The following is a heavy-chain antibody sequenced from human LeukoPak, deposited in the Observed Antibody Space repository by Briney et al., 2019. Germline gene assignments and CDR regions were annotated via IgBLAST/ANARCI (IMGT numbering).Heavy chain of an antibody. CDR3: ARDRTGTTGFDY. CDR2: ISSGSSYI. Sequence: PGGSLRLSCAASGFTFSSYSMNWVRQAPGKGLEWVSSISSGSSYIYYADSVKGRFTISRDNAKNSLYLQMNSLRAEDTAVYYCARDRTGTTGFDYWGQGTLVTVSS. V-gene: IGHV3-21*01. CDR1: GFTFSSYS. J-gene: IGHJ4*02. D-gene: IGHD1-7*01.